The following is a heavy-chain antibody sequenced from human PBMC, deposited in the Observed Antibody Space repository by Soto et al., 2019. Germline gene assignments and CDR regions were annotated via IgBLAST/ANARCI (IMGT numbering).Heavy chain of an antibody. J-gene: IGHJ5*02. Sequence: VSVMGSCPASGKTYTLYYVHCVRPAPGQGLEWMGIINPSGGSTSYAQKFQGRVTMTRDTSTSTVYMELSSLRSEDTAVYYCARVGYDILTGYNWFDPWGQGTLVTVSS. V-gene: IGHV1-46*01. CDR1: GKTYTLYY. CDR3: ARVGYDILTGYNWFDP. D-gene: IGHD3-9*01. CDR2: INPSGGST.